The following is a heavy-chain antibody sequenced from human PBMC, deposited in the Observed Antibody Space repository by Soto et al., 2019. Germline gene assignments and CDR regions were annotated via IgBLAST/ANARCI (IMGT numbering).Heavy chain of an antibody. CDR1: GGSISDSNYY. CDR2: IYYSGTT. D-gene: IGHD5-18*01. J-gene: IGHJ5*02. Sequence: QLQLQESGPGLVKPSGTLSLTCTVSGGSISDSNYYWVWIRQPPGKGLEWIGSIYYSGTTFYTPSLKRRVTISVDTSKNQFSLNLSSVTAADTSVYYCARHPQIWAPRFDPWGQGTLVTVSS. CDR3: ARHPQIWAPRFDP. V-gene: IGHV4-39*01.